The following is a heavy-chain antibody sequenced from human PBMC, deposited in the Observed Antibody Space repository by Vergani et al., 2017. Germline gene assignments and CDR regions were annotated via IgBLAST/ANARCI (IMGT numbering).Heavy chain of an antibody. CDR3: ARELLELTREGWFDP. D-gene: IGHD1-7*01. J-gene: IGHJ5*02. CDR2: ISYDGSNK. CDR1: GFTFSSYA. Sequence: QVQLVESGGGVVQPGRSLRLSCAASGFTFSSYAMHWVRQAPGKGLEWVAVISYDGSNKYYADSVKGRFTISRDNSKNTLYLQMNSLRAEDTAVYYCARELLELTREGWFDPWGQGTLVTVSS. V-gene: IGHV3-30-3*01.